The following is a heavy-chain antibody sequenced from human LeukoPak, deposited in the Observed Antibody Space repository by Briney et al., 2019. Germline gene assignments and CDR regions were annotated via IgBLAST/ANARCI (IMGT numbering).Heavy chain of an antibody. CDR2: IYYSGST. CDR3: VRHFRYGWNEPFGY. D-gene: IGHD1-1*01. J-gene: IGHJ4*02. Sequence: PSETLSLTCTVSGGSMSSSSYYWGWIRQPPGKGLEWIGSIYYSGSTYYNPSLKSRVTISVDTAKNQFSLKLRSATAADTAVYYCVRHFRYGWNEPFGYWGQGSLDTVSS. CDR1: GGSMSSSSYY. V-gene: IGHV4-39*01.